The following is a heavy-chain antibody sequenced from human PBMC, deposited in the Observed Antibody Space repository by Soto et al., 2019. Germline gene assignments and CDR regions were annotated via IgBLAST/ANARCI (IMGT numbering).Heavy chain of an antibody. J-gene: IGHJ4*02. D-gene: IGHD6-13*01. CDR3: ARVHIAAAGAGDY. V-gene: IGHV1-2*04. CDR1: GYTFTGYY. CDR2: INPNSGGT. Sequence: QVQLVQSGAEVKKPGASVKVSCKASGYTFTGYYMHWVRQAPGQGLEWMGWINPNSGGTNYAQKFQGWVTMTRDTSISPAYMELSRLRSDDTAVYYCARVHIAAAGAGDYWGQGTLVTVSS.